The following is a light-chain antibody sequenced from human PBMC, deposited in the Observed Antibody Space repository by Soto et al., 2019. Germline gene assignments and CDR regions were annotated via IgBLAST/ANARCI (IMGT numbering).Light chain of an antibody. CDR3: QQYNSYSPVYT. CDR1: QSISSW. V-gene: IGKV1-5*01. CDR2: DAS. Sequence: DIQMTQSPSTLSASVGDRVTITCRASQSISSWSAWYQQKPGKAPKLLIYDASSLESGVPSRFSGSGSGTEFTLTISSLQPDDFATYYCQQYNSYSPVYTFGQGTKLEIK. J-gene: IGKJ2*01.